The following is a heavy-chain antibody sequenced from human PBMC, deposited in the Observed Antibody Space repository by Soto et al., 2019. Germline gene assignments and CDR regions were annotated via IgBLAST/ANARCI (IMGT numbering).Heavy chain of an antibody. Sequence: GGSLRLSCAASGFNVGAFAVNWVRQAPGKGLEWVSGISVSDAFIYYADSVRGRFSISRDASENILYLQMNNLRVDDTALYYCTRETVAGITGLDYWGPGTLVTVS. CDR2: ISVSDAFI. V-gene: IGHV3-23*01. D-gene: IGHD1-20*01. J-gene: IGHJ4*02. CDR1: GFNVGAFA. CDR3: TRETVAGITGLDY.